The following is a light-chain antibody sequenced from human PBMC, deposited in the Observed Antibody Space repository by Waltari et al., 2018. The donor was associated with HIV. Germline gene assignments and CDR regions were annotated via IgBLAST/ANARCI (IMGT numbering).Light chain of an antibody. CDR2: GVT. V-gene: IGLV2-14*01. CDR1: GGDIGVFEY. J-gene: IGLJ2*01. Sequence: QSALTQPASVSGSPGQSITISCTATGGDIGVFEYVSWYQQYPPKAPPLIIYGVTNRPFGVSSRFSGSKSGDTASLTISGLRTEDEAEYYCSSYSITKNLLFGGGTTLTVL. CDR3: SSYSITKNLL.